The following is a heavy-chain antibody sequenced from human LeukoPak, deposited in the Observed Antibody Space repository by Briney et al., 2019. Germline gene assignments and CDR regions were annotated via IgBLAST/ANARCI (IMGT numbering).Heavy chain of an antibody. Sequence: GGSLRLSCAASGFTFSDYYMSWIRQAPGKGLEWVSYISSSSYTNYADSVKGRFTISRDNAKNSLYLQMNSLRAEDTAVYYCARSRVSDILTGYYTGGGVYFDYWGQGTLVTVSS. CDR2: ISSSSYT. J-gene: IGHJ4*02. CDR1: GFTFSDYY. D-gene: IGHD3-9*01. CDR3: ARSRVSDILTGYYTGGGVYFDY. V-gene: IGHV3-11*03.